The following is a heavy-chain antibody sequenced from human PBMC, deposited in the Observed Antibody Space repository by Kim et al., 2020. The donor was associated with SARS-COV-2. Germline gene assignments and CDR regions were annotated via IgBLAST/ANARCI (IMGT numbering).Heavy chain of an antibody. D-gene: IGHD6-19*01. CDR2: TRNKANSYTT. V-gene: IGHV3-72*01. J-gene: IGHJ3*02. Sequence: GGSLRLSCAASGFTFSDHYMDWVRQAPGKGLEWVGRTRNKANSYTTEYAASVKGRFTISRDDSKNSLYLQMNSLKTEDTAVYYCAREGDRLGAFDIWGQGTMVTVSS. CDR1: GFTFSDHY. CDR3: AREGDRLGAFDI.